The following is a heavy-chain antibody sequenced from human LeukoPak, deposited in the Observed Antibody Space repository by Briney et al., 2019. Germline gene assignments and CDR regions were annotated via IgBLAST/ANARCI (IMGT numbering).Heavy chain of an antibody. CDR3: ARGKGYCSSASCHNWFDP. Sequence: PSETLSLTCTVAGGSISSYYWSWIRQPAGKGLEWIGRIYTSGSTNYNPSLKGRVTMSVDTSKNQFSLKLSSVTAADTAVYYCARGKGYCSSASCHNWFDPWGQGTLVTVSS. CDR2: IYTSGST. V-gene: IGHV4-4*07. D-gene: IGHD2-2*01. J-gene: IGHJ5*02. CDR1: GGSISSYY.